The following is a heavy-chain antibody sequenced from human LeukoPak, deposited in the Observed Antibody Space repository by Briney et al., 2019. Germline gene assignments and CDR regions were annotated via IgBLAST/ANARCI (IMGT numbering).Heavy chain of an antibody. J-gene: IGHJ4*02. CDR1: GFTFSSYS. D-gene: IGHD1-26*01. Sequence: GGSLRLSCAASGFTFSSYSMSWFRQAPGKGLEWDSYISSSSSTIYYADSVKGRFTISRDNAKNSLYLQMNSLRAEDTAVYYCARVPRGSYSFDYWGQGTLVTVSS. CDR3: ARVPRGSYSFDY. V-gene: IGHV3-48*01. CDR2: ISSSSSTI.